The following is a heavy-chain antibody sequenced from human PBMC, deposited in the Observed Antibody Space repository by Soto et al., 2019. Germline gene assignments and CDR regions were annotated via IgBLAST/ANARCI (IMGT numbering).Heavy chain of an antibody. CDR1: GFTFSSYA. D-gene: IGHD3-10*01. CDR3: AKASSLGFSPFHY. CDR2: IGASSGST. Sequence: PGGSLRLSCAASGFTFSSYAMYWVRQAPGKGLDWVSAIGASSGSTYYADSVKGRFTISRDNSKNTLYLQMNSLRADDTAVYYCAKASSLGFSPFHYWGQGSLVTVSS. V-gene: IGHV3-23*01. J-gene: IGHJ4*02.